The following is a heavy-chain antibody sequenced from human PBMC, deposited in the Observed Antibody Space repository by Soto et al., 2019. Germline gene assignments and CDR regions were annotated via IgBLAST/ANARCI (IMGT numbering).Heavy chain of an antibody. Sequence: GGSLRLSCAASGFTFSSYAMHWVRQAPGKGLEWVAVISYDGSNKYYADSVKGRFTISRDNSKNTLYLQMNSLRAEDTAVYYCARVVAMRRVFDYWGQGTLVTVSS. CDR2: ISYDGSNK. CDR1: GFTFSSYA. CDR3: ARVVAMRRVFDY. V-gene: IGHV3-30-3*01. D-gene: IGHD2-2*01. J-gene: IGHJ4*02.